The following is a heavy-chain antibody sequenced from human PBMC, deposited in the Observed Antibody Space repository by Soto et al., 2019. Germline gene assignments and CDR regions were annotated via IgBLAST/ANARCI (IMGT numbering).Heavy chain of an antibody. Sequence: GESLKISCAASGFTFSSYGMHWVRPAPGKGLEWVAVIWYDGSNKYYADSVKGRFTISRDNSKNTLYLQMNSLRTEDTAVYYCARDGYSSGWFQGYYYYGMDVWGQGTTVTVSS. D-gene: IGHD6-19*01. V-gene: IGHV3-33*01. CDR1: GFTFSSYG. J-gene: IGHJ6*02. CDR2: IWYDGSNK. CDR3: ARDGYSSGWFQGYYYYGMDV.